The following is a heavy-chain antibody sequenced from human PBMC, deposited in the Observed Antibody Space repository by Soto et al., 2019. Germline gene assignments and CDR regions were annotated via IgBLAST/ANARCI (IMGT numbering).Heavy chain of an antibody. Sequence: SETLSLTCTVSGGSMSRYYWSWIRQPPGKGLEWIGYIYYSGSTNYNPSLKSRVTISVDTSKNQFSLKLSSVTAAGTAVYYCASGRWLQLPGYWGQGTLVTVSS. CDR1: GGSMSRYY. J-gene: IGHJ4*02. CDR3: ASGRWLQLPGY. V-gene: IGHV4-59*01. D-gene: IGHD5-12*01. CDR2: IYYSGST.